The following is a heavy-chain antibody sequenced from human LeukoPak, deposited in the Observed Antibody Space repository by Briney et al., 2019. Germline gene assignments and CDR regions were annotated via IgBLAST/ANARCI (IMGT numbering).Heavy chain of an antibody. CDR3: ARYCSSTSCYGSIWFDP. D-gene: IGHD2-2*01. V-gene: IGHV3-53*01. Sequence: GGSLRLSCAASGFTLSSNYMSWVRQAPGKGLEWVSVIYSGGSTYYADSVKGRFTISRDNSKNTLYLQMNSLRADDTAVYYCARYCSSTSCYGSIWFDPWGQGTLVTVSS. J-gene: IGHJ5*02. CDR1: GFTLSSNY. CDR2: IYSGGST.